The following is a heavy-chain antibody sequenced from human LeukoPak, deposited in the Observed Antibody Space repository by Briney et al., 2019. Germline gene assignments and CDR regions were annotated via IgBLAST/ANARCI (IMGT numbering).Heavy chain of an antibody. J-gene: IGHJ4*02. CDR2: INPNSGGT. Sequence: ASVKVSCKASGYTFTGYYMHWVRQAPGQGLEWMGWINPNSGGTNYAQKFQGRVTMTRDTSISTAYMELSRLRSDDTAVYYCARAYSEGYPYFDYWGQGTLVTVSS. CDR3: ARAYSEGYPYFDY. D-gene: IGHD1-26*01. V-gene: IGHV1-2*02. CDR1: GYTFTGYY.